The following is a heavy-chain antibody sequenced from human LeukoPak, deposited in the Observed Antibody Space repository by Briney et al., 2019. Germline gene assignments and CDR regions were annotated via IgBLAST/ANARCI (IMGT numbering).Heavy chain of an antibody. CDR3: VRGAYYFYGMDV. V-gene: IGHV3-74*01. CDR2: INGDGSDT. D-gene: IGHD3-16*01. Sequence: GGSLRLSCAASGFTFSRYWMHWVRQVPGKGLVWVAQINGDGSDTSYADSMKGRFTISRDNAKNTLCLHINSLRAEDTAVFYCVRGAYYFYGMDVWGQGTTVTASS. CDR1: GFTFSRYW. J-gene: IGHJ6*02.